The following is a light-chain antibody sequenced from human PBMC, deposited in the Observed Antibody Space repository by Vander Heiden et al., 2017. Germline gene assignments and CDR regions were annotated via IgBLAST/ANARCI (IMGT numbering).Light chain of an antibody. CDR1: QLVLYSSNNKNY. CDR2: WAS. Sequence: IVMPQSPDSLAVSLGERATINCLSLQLVLYSSNNKNYLAWYPQKPGQPPKLLIYWASTRESGVPDRFSGSGSGTDFTLTISRLQAEDVAVYYCQQYYSTPYTFGQGTKVEIK. V-gene: IGKV4-1*01. J-gene: IGKJ2*01. CDR3: QQYYSTPYT.